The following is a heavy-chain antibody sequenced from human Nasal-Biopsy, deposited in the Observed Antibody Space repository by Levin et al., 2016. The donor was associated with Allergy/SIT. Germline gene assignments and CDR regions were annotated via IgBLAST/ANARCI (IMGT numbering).Heavy chain of an antibody. CDR2: ISTSSIYI. CDR3: TRDRDSGYNRVFDY. V-gene: IGHV3-21*01. J-gene: IGHJ4*02. D-gene: IGHD5-12*01. CDR1: GFTFSSYS. Sequence: GESLKISCAASGFTFSSYSMNWVRQAPGKGLEWVSSISTSSIYIYYADSVKGRFTVSRDNAKNSLYLQMNSLRAEDTAVYYCTRDRDSGYNRVFDYWGQGTLVTVSS.